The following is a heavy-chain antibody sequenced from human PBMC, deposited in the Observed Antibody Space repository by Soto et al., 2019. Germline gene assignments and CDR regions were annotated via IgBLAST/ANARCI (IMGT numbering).Heavy chain of an antibody. CDR1: GGSLSTNP. CDR2: TGSGAGPG. CDR3: ARRYSGGLFRFFDS. D-gene: IGHD2-15*01. V-gene: IGHV1-69*06. J-gene: IGHJ4*02. Sequence: ASVKVSYKASGGSLSTNPISWVRPAPGQGLEWMGGTGSGAGPGNNAQKFQGRLTVTAEKSTSTVYMELTNLSSEDKAVYYCARRYSGGLFRFFDSWGQGSLVPFCS.